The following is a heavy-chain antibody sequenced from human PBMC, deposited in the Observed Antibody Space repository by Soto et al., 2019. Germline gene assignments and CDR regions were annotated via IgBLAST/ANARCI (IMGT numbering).Heavy chain of an antibody. J-gene: IGHJ5*01. CDR3: LKARHVYDRDAYPRGGFDS. CDR2: INDEGSRT. Sequence: EVQFLESGGGLVQPGGSLTLSCSGSGFTFASYALNWVRQAPGKGLQWVSGINDEGSRTYYGDSVKGRFTISRDNAKSTLILEMSSPRVEDTGTYYCLKARHVYDRDAYPRGGFDSWGRGALVSVSS. CDR1: GFTFASYA. D-gene: IGHD2-21*01. V-gene: IGHV3-23*01.